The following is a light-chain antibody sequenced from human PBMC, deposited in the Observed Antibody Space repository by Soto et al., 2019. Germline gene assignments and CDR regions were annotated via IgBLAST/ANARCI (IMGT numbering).Light chain of an antibody. CDR3: SSYTSSSTLYV. Sequence: QSALTQPASVSGSPGQSITISCTGTSSDVGDNNYASWYPPHPGKAPQLMIYDVTHRPSGISNRFSGSKSGNTASLTISGLQAEDEADYYCSSYTSSSTLYVFGTGTKLTVL. J-gene: IGLJ1*01. CDR1: SSDVGDNNY. V-gene: IGLV2-14*01. CDR2: DVT.